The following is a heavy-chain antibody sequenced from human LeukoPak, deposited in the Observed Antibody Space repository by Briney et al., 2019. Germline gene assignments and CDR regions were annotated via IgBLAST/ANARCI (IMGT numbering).Heavy chain of an antibody. CDR3: ARSPYYDFWSGYSTLIWSDP. Sequence: PSETLSLTCTVSGNSISSYYWSWIRQPAGKGLEWIGRIYTSGSTNYNPSLKSRVTMSVDTSKNQFSLNLSSVTAADTAVYYCARSPYYDFWSGYSTLIWSDPWGQGTLVTVSS. D-gene: IGHD3-3*01. J-gene: IGHJ5*02. CDR2: IYTSGST. V-gene: IGHV4-4*07. CDR1: GNSISSYY.